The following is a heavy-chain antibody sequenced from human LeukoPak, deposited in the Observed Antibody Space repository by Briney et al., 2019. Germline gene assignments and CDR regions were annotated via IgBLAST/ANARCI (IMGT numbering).Heavy chain of an antibody. V-gene: IGHV5-51*01. CDR2: IYPGDSDT. D-gene: IGHD3-9*01. CDR1: GYSFTNYW. CDR3: ARLSGYDILTGYYGGFDY. Sequence: GESLKISCKGSGYSFTNYWIGWVRQMPGKGLEWMGIIYPGDSDTRYSPSFQGQVTISADKSISTAYLQWSSLKASDTAIYYCARLSGYDILTGYYGGFDYWGQGTLVTVSS. J-gene: IGHJ4*02.